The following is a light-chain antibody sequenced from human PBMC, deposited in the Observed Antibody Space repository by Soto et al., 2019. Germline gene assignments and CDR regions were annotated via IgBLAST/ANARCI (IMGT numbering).Light chain of an antibody. CDR3: QQYESTPPT. V-gene: IGKV4-1*01. Sequence: DIVMTQSPDSLAVSLGERATINCKSSQSVLYSSKNKNYLAWYQQRPGQPPKLLIYWASTRESGVPDRFSGSGSGTDFPLTITSLQAEDVAVYYCQQYESTPPTFGQGTKLEIK. J-gene: IGKJ2*01. CDR1: QSVLYSSKNKNY. CDR2: WAS.